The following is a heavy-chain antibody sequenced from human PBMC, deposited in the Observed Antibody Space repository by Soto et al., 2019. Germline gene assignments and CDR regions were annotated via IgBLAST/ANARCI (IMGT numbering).Heavy chain of an antibody. CDR1: GGSISSGGYY. CDR2: IYYSGDI. CDR3: TRGEWESYYHDY. J-gene: IGHJ4*02. V-gene: IGHV4-31*03. Sequence: PSETLSLTCTVSGGSISSGGYYWGWIRQHPGKGLEWIGYIYYSGDIYSNPSLKGRITMSVDTSKNQFSLNLSSVTAADTAVYFCTRGEWESYYHDYWGQGTLVTVSS. D-gene: IGHD1-26*01.